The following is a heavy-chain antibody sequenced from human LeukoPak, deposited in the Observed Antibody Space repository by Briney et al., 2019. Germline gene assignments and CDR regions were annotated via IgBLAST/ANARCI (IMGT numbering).Heavy chain of an antibody. V-gene: IGHV4-39*07. J-gene: IGHJ4*02. Sequence: SETLSLTCTVSGVSISSSNSYWGWIRQPPGKGLEWIGSIYYSGSTYYNPSLKSRVTISVDTSKNQFSLKLSSVTAADTAVYYCARDLKYYYDSSGYFDYWGQGTLVTVSS. CDR2: IYYSGST. D-gene: IGHD3-22*01. CDR3: ARDLKYYYDSSGYFDY. CDR1: GVSISSSNSY.